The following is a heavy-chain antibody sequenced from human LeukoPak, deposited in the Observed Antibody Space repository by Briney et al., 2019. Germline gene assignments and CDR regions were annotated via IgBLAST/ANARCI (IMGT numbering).Heavy chain of an antibody. CDR3: ARGSGYDPLYYFDY. CDR1: GITVSSNF. V-gene: IGHV3-66*01. Sequence: PGGSLRLSCAASGITVSSNFMTWVRQAPGKGLEWVSVIYSAGSTDYADSVKGRFTISRDNAKNSLYLQMNSLRAEDTAVYYCARGSGYDPLYYFDYWGQGTLVTVSS. J-gene: IGHJ4*02. CDR2: IYSAGST. D-gene: IGHD5-12*01.